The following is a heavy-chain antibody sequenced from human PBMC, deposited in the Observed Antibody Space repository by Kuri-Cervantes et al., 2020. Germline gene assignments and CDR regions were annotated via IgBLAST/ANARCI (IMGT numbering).Heavy chain of an antibody. CDR3: AKGSGDY. CDR1: GFTFSGSA. V-gene: IGHV3-73*01. CDR2: IRSKANSYAT. J-gene: IGHJ4*02. Sequence: GGSLRLSCAASGFTFSGSAMHWVRQASGKGLEWVGRIRSKANSYATAYAASVKGRFTISRDNSKNTLYLQMNSLRAEDTAVYYCAKGSGDYWGQGTLVTVSS. D-gene: IGHD2-15*01.